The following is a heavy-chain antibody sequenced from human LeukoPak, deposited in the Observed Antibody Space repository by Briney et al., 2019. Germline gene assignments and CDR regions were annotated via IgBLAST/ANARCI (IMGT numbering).Heavy chain of an antibody. J-gene: IGHJ6*04. Sequence: ASVKVSCKASGYTFTSYAMHWVRQAPGQRLEWMGWINAGNGNTKYSQKFQGRVTITRDTSASTAYMELSSLRSEDTAVYYCTRGKLDYGSGRYYKGYYYYGMDVWGKGTTVTVSS. V-gene: IGHV1-3*01. D-gene: IGHD3-10*01. CDR3: TRGKLDYGSGRYYKGYYYYGMDV. CDR1: GYTFTSYA. CDR2: INAGNGNT.